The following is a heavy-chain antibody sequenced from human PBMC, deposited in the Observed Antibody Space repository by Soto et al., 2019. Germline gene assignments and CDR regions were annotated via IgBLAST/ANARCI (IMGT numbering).Heavy chain of an antibody. J-gene: IGHJ1*01. CDR1: GGSVSSGSYY. Sequence: PSETLSLTCTVSGGSVSSGSYYWSWIRQPPGKGLEWIGYIYYSGSTNYNPSLKSRVTISVDTSKNQFSLKLSSVTAADTAVYYCAGHYDSSGYYQKAGYFQHWGQGTLVTVSS. V-gene: IGHV4-61*01. CDR2: IYYSGST. D-gene: IGHD3-22*01. CDR3: AGHYDSSGYYQKAGYFQH.